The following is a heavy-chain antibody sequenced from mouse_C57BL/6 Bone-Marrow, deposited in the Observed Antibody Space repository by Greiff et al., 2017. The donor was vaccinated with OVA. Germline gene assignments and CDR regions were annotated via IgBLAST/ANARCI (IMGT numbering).Heavy chain of an antibody. Sequence: VQLQQPGAELVMPGASVKLSCKASGYTFTSYWMHWVKQRPGQGLEWIGEIDPSDSYTNYNQKFKGKSTLTVDKSSSTAYMQLSSLTSEDSAVYYCVVGSSEYFDVWGTGTTVTVSS. V-gene: IGHV1-69*01. CDR2: IDPSDSYT. CDR3: VVGSSEYFDV. D-gene: IGHD1-1*01. J-gene: IGHJ1*03. CDR1: GYTFTSYW.